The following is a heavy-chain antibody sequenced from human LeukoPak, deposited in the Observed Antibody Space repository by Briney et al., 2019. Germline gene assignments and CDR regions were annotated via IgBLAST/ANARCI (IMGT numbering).Heavy chain of an antibody. Sequence: GGSLRLSCAASGFTFSSYGMHWVRQAPGKGLEWVAFIRYDGSNKYYADSVKGRFTISRDNSKNTLYLQMNSLRAEDTAVYYCAKHDYGGNSPGAFDIWGQGTMVTVSS. CDR3: AKHDYGGNSPGAFDI. V-gene: IGHV3-30*02. CDR2: IRYDGSNK. J-gene: IGHJ3*02. D-gene: IGHD4-23*01. CDR1: GFTFSSYG.